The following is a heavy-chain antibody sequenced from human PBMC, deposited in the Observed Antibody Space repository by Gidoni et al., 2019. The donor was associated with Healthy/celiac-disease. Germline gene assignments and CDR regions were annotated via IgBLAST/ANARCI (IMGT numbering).Heavy chain of an antibody. Sequence: QLQLQESGPGLVKPSETLSLTCTVSGGSISSSSYYWGWIRQPPGKGLEWIGSIYYSGSTYYNPSLKSRVTISVDTSKNQFSLKLSSVTAADTAVYYCARDLHGDYDLRTFDYWGQGTLVTVSS. V-gene: IGHV4-39*07. CDR2: IYYSGST. J-gene: IGHJ4*02. D-gene: IGHD4-17*01. CDR3: ARDLHGDYDLRTFDY. CDR1: GGSISSSSYY.